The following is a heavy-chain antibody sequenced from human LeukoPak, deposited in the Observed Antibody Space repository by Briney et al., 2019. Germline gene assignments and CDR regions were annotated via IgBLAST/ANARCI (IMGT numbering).Heavy chain of an antibody. D-gene: IGHD3-10*01. CDR2: SSASGDSP. CDR3: AKGVYGSGSYREYFEQ. V-gene: IGHV3-23*01. Sequence: GGSLRLSCTASGFTFNNYAMSWVRQAPGKGLEWVSASSASGDSPYYADSGKGRFTIPRDNSKNTLDLQMNSLRVEDTAVYYCAKGVYGSGSYREYFEQWGQGTLVTVSS. J-gene: IGHJ1*01. CDR1: GFTFNNYA.